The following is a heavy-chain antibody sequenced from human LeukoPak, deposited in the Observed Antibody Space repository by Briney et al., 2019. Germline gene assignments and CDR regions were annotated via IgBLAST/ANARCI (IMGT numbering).Heavy chain of an antibody. CDR1: GFTLSNAW. V-gene: IGHV3-15*01. CDR3: TTDRVVPPASLAY. CDR2: IKSKTDGGTT. J-gene: IGHJ4*02. D-gene: IGHD2-2*01. Sequence: GGSLRLSCAASGFTLSNAWMSWVRQAPGKGLEWVGRIKSKTDGGTTDYAAPVKGRFTISRDDSKNTLYLQMNSLKTEDTAVYYCTTDRVVPPASLAYWGQGTLVTVSS.